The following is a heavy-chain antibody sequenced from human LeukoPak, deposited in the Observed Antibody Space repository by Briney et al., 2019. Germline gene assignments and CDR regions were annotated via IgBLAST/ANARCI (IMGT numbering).Heavy chain of an antibody. CDR3: SKDAVVPAVSYFDY. D-gene: IGHD2-2*01. CDR2: IWYDGSNK. Sequence: PGRSLRLSCAASGFTFSSYGMHWVRQAPGKGLEWEAVIWYDGSNKYYADSVKGRFTISGDNSKNTLYLQMNSLRAEDTAVYYCSKDAVVPAVSYFDYWGQGTLVTVSS. V-gene: IGHV3-33*06. CDR1: GFTFSSYG. J-gene: IGHJ4*02.